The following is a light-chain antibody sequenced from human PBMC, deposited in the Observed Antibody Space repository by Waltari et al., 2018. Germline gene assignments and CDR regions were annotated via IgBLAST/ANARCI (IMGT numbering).Light chain of an antibody. Sequence: DIQMTQSPSTLSASVGDRVTITCRASQSISGLLVWYRQEAGKAPKLLIYEASTLESGVPSRFSGSGSGTEFTLTISGVQPDDVATFYCQQYRTYPWTFGRGTKVEIK. CDR2: EAS. J-gene: IGKJ1*01. CDR3: QQYRTYPWT. CDR1: QSISGL. V-gene: IGKV1-5*03.